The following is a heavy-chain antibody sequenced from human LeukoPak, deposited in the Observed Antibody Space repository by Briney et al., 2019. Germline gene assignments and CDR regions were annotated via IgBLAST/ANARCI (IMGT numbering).Heavy chain of an antibody. D-gene: IGHD6-19*01. CDR2: IYYSGST. CDR1: GGSISSYY. CDR3: ARVAPGSGWYIAGFELVRWFDP. J-gene: IGHJ5*02. V-gene: IGHV4-59*12. Sequence: SETLSLTCTVSGGSISSYYWSWIRQPPGKGLEWIGYIYYSGSTYYNPSLKSRVTISVDRSKNQFSLKLSSVTAADTAVYYCARVAPGSGWYIAGFELVRWFDPWGQGTLVTVSS.